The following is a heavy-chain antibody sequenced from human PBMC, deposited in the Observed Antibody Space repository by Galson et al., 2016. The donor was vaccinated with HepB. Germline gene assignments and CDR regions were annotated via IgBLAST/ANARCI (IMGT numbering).Heavy chain of an antibody. V-gene: IGHV4-61*05. CDR1: GVPINSNNW. D-gene: IGHD5-24*01. CDR2: IYYTGTT. J-gene: IGHJ4*02. Sequence: ETLSLTCAVSGVPINSNNWWGWIRQSPRKGLEWIGYIYYTGTTNYNPSLRSRVTISVDKSNNEFSLKLISVTAADTAVYYCARDMGRHGGFDYWGQGTVVTVSA. CDR3: ARDMGRHGGFDY.